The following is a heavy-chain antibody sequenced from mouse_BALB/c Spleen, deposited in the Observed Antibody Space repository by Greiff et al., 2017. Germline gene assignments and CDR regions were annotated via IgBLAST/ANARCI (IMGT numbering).Heavy chain of an antibody. CDR1: GFNIKDTY. J-gene: IGHJ4*01. CDR3: ARSYYGNYDYAMDY. Sequence: DVQLQESGAELVKPGASVKLSCTASGFNIKDTYMHWVKQRPEQGLEWIGRIDPANGNTKYDPKFQGKATITADTSSNTAYLQLSSLTSEDTAVYYCARSYYGNYDYAMDYWGQGTSVTVSS. CDR2: IDPANGNT. V-gene: IGHV14-3*02. D-gene: IGHD2-1*01.